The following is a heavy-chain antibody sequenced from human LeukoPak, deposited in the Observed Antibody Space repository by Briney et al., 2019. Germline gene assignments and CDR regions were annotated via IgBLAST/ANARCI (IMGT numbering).Heavy chain of an antibody. Sequence: ASVKVSCKASGYTFTSYDINWVRQATGQGLEWMGWMNPNSGNTGYAQKFQGRVTITRNTSISTAYMELSSLRSEDTAVYYCATGSRYYSIFGYWGQGTLVTVSS. CDR3: ATGSRYYSIFGY. V-gene: IGHV1-8*03. CDR1: GYTFTSYD. J-gene: IGHJ4*02. CDR2: MNPNSGNT. D-gene: IGHD2/OR15-2a*01.